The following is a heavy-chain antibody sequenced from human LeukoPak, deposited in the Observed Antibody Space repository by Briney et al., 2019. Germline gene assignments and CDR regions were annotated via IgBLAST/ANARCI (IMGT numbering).Heavy chain of an antibody. J-gene: IGHJ6*03. CDR3: AREGFGEPPMDV. Sequence: SETLSLTCTVAGGSISSYYWSWIRQPPGKGLEWIGYIYYSGSTNYNPSLKSRVTISVDTSKNQFSLKLSSVTAADTAVYYCAREGFGEPPMDVWGKGTTVTVSS. V-gene: IGHV4-59*01. D-gene: IGHD3-10*01. CDR1: GGSISSYY. CDR2: IYYSGST.